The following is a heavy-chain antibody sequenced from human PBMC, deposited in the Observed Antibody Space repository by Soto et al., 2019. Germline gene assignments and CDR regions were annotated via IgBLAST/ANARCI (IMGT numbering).Heavy chain of an antibody. Sequence: QVQLVQSGAEVKKPGSSVKVSCKASGGTFSSYAISWGRQAPGQGLEWMGGIIPIFGTANYAQKFQGRVTITADETTSTAYMELRSLRSEDTAVYYCASSTGIAVAGEFDYWGQGTLVTVSS. D-gene: IGHD6-19*01. CDR3: ASSTGIAVAGEFDY. CDR1: GGTFSSYA. CDR2: IIPIFGTA. V-gene: IGHV1-69*01. J-gene: IGHJ4*02.